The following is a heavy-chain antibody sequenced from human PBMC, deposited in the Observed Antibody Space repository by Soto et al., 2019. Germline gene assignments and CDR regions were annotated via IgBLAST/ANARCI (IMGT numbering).Heavy chain of an antibody. CDR3: ATDAYYDYIWGSYRSDYFDY. D-gene: IGHD3-16*02. CDR2: ISGSGGST. CDR1: GFTFSSYA. V-gene: IGHV3-23*01. Sequence: GGSLRLSCAASGFTFSSYAMSWVRQAPGKGLEWVSAISGSGGSTYYADSVKGRFTISRDNSKNTLYLQMNSLRAEDTAVYYCATDAYYDYIWGSYRSDYFDYWGQGTLVTGS. J-gene: IGHJ4*02.